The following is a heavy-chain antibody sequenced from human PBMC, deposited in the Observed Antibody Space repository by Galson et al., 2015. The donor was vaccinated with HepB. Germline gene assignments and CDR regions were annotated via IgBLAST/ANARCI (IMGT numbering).Heavy chain of an antibody. V-gene: IGHV1-18*01. J-gene: IGHJ4*02. CDR3: ARTAYYYDSSGYLDY. Sequence: KVSCKASGGTFSSYAISWVRQAPGQGLEWMGWISTDNGNTNYAQKLQGRVTMTTDTSTTTAYMELRSLRSDDTAVYYCARTAYYYDSSGYLDYWGQGTLVTVSS. CDR1: GGTFSSYA. CDR2: ISTDNGNT. D-gene: IGHD3-22*01.